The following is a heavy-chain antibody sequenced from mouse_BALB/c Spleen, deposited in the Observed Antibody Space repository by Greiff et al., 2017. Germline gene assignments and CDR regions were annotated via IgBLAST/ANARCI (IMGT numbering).Heavy chain of an antibody. CDR1: GYSITSDYA. CDR2: ISYSGST. J-gene: IGHJ2*01. CDR3: ANSRSGYDFDY. D-gene: IGHD3-1*01. Sequence: VQLKQSGPGLVKPSQSLSLTCTVTGYSITSDYAWNWIRQFPGNKLEWMGYISYSGSTSYNPSLKSRISITRDTSKNQFFLQLNSVTTEDTATYYCANSRSGYDFDYWGQGTTLTVSS. V-gene: IGHV3-2*02.